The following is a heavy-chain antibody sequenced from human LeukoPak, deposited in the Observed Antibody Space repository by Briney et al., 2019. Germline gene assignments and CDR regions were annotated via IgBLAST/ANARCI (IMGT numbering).Heavy chain of an antibody. D-gene: IGHD3-22*01. Sequence: GGSLRLSCAASGFTFSSYWMSWVRQAPGKGLEWVANIKLDGSEKYYVDSVKGRFTMSRDNAKKSLYLQMNSLRAEDTAVYYCARAKFDSSRYYYRGFDIWGQGTMVTVSS. CDR1: GFTFSSYW. CDR3: ARAKFDSSRYYYRGFDI. CDR2: IKLDGSEK. V-gene: IGHV3-7*04. J-gene: IGHJ3*02.